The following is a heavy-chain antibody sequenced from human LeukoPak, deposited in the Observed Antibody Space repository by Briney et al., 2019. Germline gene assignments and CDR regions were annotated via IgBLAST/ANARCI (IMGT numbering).Heavy chain of an antibody. CDR1: GLTFSSYA. Sequence: GGSLRLSCAASGLTFSSYAMSWVRQAPGKGLEWLSTISGSRDSTYYADSVKGRFTIPRDNSKNTLYLQMISLRAEDTAVYYCAKDVGSGSYYGTYYFDYWGQGTLVTVSS. CDR2: ISGSRDST. CDR3: AKDVGSGSYYGTYYFDY. V-gene: IGHV3-23*01. J-gene: IGHJ4*02. D-gene: IGHD3-10*01.